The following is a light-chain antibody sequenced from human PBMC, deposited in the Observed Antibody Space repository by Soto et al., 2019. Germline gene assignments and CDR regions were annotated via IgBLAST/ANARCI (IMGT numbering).Light chain of an antibody. J-gene: IGKJ4*01. CDR2: AAS. V-gene: IGKV1-12*01. CDR1: QSVASW. Sequence: DIQMTQSPSYVSASVGYGVTIIWLASQSVASWLAWYQQRPGKAPRLLIYAASRLQRGVPSRFSGSESGTDFTLTISSLQSEDCAIYYCQQYHTWPITFGGGTKVDIK. CDR3: QQYHTWPIT.